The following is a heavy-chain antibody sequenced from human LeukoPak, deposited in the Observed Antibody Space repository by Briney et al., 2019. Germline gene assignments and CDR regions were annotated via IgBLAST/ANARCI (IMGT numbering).Heavy chain of an antibody. Sequence: SETLSLTCTVSGGSISSYYWSWIRQPAGKGLEWIGRIYTSGSTNYNPSLKSRVTMSVDTSKNQFSLKLSSVTAADTAVYYCARHYKPRETPRITGTTSYYFDYWGQGTLVTVSS. CDR1: GGSISSYY. CDR3: ARHYKPRETPRITGTTSYYFDY. J-gene: IGHJ4*02. V-gene: IGHV4-4*07. D-gene: IGHD1-20*01. CDR2: IYTSGST.